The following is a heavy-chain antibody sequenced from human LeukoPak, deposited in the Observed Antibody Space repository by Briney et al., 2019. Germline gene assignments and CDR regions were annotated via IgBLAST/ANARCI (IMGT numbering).Heavy chain of an antibody. V-gene: IGHV4-4*02. CDR1: GGSISSSNW. CDR3: ARDQGGMGPYPAGIRQYFQH. CDR2: IYHSGST. Sequence: SGTLSLTCAVSGGSISSSNWWSWVRQPPGKGLEWIGEIYHSGSTNYNPSLKSRVTISVDKSKNQFSLKLSSVTAADTAVYYCARDQGGMGPYPAGIRQYFQHWGQGTLVTVSS. J-gene: IGHJ1*01. D-gene: IGHD3-10*01.